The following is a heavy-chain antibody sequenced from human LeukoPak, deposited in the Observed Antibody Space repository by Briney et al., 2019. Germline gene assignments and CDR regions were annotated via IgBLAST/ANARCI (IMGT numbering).Heavy chain of an antibody. CDR1: GYTLTGYY. CDR2: INPNSGGT. CDR3: ARGVGGSTYYYYYYYYMDV. D-gene: IGHD2-15*01. Sequence: GASVKVSCKASGYTLTGYYLHWVRQAPGQGLEWMGWINPNSGGTNYAQKFQGRVTMTRNTSISTAYMELSSLRSEDTAVYYCARGVGGSTYYYYYYYYMDVWGKGTTVTISS. V-gene: IGHV1-2*02. J-gene: IGHJ6*03.